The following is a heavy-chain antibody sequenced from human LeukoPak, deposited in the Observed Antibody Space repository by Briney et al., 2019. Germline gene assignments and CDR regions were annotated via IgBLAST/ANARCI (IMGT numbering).Heavy chain of an antibody. CDR3: ATDGVPAAISLNWLDP. J-gene: IGHJ5*02. V-gene: IGHV3-21*01. D-gene: IGHD2-2*02. CDR2: ISSSSSYI. Sequence: GGSLRLSCAASGFTFSSYSMNWVRQAPGKGLEGVSSISSSSSYIYYADSVKGRFTISRDNAKNSLYLQMNSLRAEDTAVYYCATDGVPAAISLNWLDPWGQGTLVTVSS. CDR1: GFTFSSYS.